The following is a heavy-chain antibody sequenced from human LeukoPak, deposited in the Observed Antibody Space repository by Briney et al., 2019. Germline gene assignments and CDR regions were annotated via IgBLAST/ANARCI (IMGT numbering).Heavy chain of an antibody. J-gene: IGHJ4*02. Sequence: GGSLRLSCVASGFTFSNAWMNWVRQAPGKGLEWVGRIQTKTDGGTTDYAAPVKGRFTISRDDSKNTLYLQMNSLKTEDTAVYYCARDLAYYYDSSGYYMGLRGRYYFDYWGQGTLVTVSS. CDR3: ARDLAYYYDSSGYYMGLRGRYYFDY. CDR2: IQTKTDGGTT. D-gene: IGHD3-22*01. V-gene: IGHV3-15*01. CDR1: GFTFSNAW.